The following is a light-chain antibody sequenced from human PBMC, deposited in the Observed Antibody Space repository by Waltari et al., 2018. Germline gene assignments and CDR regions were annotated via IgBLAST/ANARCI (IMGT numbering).Light chain of an antibody. CDR1: SSDVRVYNS. CDR3: FSYTSSTTYV. Sequence: QSALTQPASVSGAPGQSLTISCPGTSSDVRVYNSVSWYQQHPGKAPKLMIYDVSNRPSGVSNRFSGSKSGNTASLTISGLQAEDEADYYCFSYTSSTTYVFGTGTKVTVL. J-gene: IGLJ1*01. V-gene: IGLV2-14*03. CDR2: DVS.